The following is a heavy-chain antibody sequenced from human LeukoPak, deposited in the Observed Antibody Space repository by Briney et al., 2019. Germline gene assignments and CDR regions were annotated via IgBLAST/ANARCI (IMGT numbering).Heavy chain of an antibody. V-gene: IGHV4-34*01. D-gene: IGHD3-22*01. CDR1: GGSFSGYY. CDR3: AYLDSGGYYFY. J-gene: IGHJ4*02. CDR2: INHSGST. Sequence: KTSETLSLACAVYGGSFSGYYWSWIRQPPGKGLEWIGEINHSGSTNYNPSLKSRVTISVDTSKNQFPLKLSSVTAADTAVYYCAYLDSGGYYFYWGQGTLVTVSS.